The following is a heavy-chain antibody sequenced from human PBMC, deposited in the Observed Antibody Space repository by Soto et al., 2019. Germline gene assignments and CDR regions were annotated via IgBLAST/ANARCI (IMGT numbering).Heavy chain of an antibody. D-gene: IGHD1-1*01. Sequence: GGSLRLSCAASGFTFSSYSMAWVRQAPGKGLEWVSDISGSGDNTYYADSVKGRFTISRDNSKNTLDLQMNSLRAEDTALYYCAKRERWPASGPYWGQGTLVTVSS. CDR2: ISGSGDNT. J-gene: IGHJ4*02. V-gene: IGHV3-23*01. CDR1: GFTFSSYS. CDR3: AKRERWPASGPY.